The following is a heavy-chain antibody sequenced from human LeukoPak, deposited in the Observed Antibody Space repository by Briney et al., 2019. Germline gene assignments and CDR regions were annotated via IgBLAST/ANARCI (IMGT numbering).Heavy chain of an antibody. Sequence: GGSLRLSCTASGFTFGDYAMSWVRQAPGKGLEWVGFIRSKAYGGTIEYAASVKGRFTISRDDSKSIAYLQMNSLKTEDTAVYYCTRDLRGIAAFVSFYYYMDVWGKGTTVTVSS. CDR1: GFTFGDYA. V-gene: IGHV3-49*04. CDR2: IRSKAYGGTI. J-gene: IGHJ6*03. D-gene: IGHD6-13*01. CDR3: TRDLRGIAAFVSFYYYMDV.